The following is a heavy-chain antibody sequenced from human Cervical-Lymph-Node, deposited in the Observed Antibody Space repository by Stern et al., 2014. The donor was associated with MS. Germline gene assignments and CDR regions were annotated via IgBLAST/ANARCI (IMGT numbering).Heavy chain of an antibody. D-gene: IGHD2-15*01. CDR2: ISASENT. V-gene: IGHV4-59*01. J-gene: IGHJ4*02. Sequence: QVKLKESGPGLVNPSETLSLTCTVSGGSISTYYWSWIRQSPGKGLAWIGHISASENTKYRPSLQSRVTISVDTSKNQFSLKLSSVTAADTAVYFCGRRPRYCIGYSCHLIDYWGQGTLVTVSS. CDR3: GRRPRYCIGYSCHLIDY. CDR1: GGSISTYY.